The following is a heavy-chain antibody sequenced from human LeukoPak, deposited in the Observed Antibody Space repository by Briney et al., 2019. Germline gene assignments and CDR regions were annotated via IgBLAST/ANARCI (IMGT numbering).Heavy chain of an antibody. D-gene: IGHD2-2*01. CDR1: YGSMGTYY. Sequence: SETLSLTCSVSYGSMGTYYWGWIRQPPGKRLEWIGYIYYSGSTTYNPSLKSRVTLSVDTSKNPFSLKLTSMTAADTAVYYCARGRMGRQHASFFDSWGHGTLVTVSS. CDR2: IYYSGST. CDR3: ARGRMGRQHASFFDS. J-gene: IGHJ4*01. V-gene: IGHV4-59*08.